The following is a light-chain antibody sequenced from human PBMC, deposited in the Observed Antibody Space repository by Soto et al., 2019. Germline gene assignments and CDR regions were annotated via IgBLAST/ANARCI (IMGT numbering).Light chain of an antibody. CDR1: SSDVGSYNL. V-gene: IGLV2-23*02. CDR2: EVS. Sequence: QSALTQPASVSGSPGQSITISCTGTSSDVGSYNLVSWYQQHPGKAPKLMIYEVSKRPSGVSNRFSGSKSGNTASLTISGLQAEDEADYYYCSYAGSSTGVVFGGGTKLTVL. J-gene: IGLJ2*01. CDR3: CSYAGSSTGVV.